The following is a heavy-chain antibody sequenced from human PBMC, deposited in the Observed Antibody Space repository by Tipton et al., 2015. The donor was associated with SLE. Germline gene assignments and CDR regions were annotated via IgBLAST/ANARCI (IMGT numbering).Heavy chain of an antibody. D-gene: IGHD6-19*01. CDR1: GGTFSSYA. V-gene: IGHV1-69*18. CDR3: ARDGMVRRALSGWFNWFDP. CDR2: IIPIFGTA. J-gene: IGHJ5*02. Sequence: QVQLVQSGAEVKKPGSSVKVSCKASGGTFSSYAISWVRQAPGQGLEWMGRIIPIFGTANYAQKFQGRVTITADESTSTAYMELSSLRSEDTAVYYCARDGMVRRALSGWFNWFDPWGQGTLVTVSS.